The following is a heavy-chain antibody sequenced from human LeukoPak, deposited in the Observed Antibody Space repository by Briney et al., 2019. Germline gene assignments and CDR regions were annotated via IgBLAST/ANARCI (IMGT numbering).Heavy chain of an antibody. D-gene: IGHD6-19*01. J-gene: IGHJ5*01. V-gene: IGHV3-9*01. CDR2: ISWNSGNI. CDR3: AKVDGYNSGWYDS. CDR1: GFTFDDYG. Sequence: GGSLRLSCAASGFTFDDYGMHWVRQPPGKGLEWVSGISWNSGNIGYADSVKGRFTISRDNAKNSLYLQMNSLRAEDTALYYCAKVDGYNSGWYDSWGQGTLVTVSS.